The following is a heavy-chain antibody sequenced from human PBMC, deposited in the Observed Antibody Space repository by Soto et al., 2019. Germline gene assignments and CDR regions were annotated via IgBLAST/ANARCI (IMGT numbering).Heavy chain of an antibody. V-gene: IGHV1-18*04. CDR3: ARDLPWYSSSWYLDYYYYGMDV. D-gene: IGHD6-13*01. Sequence: ASAKVSCKASGYTFTSYGISWVRQAPGQGLEWMGWISAYNGNTNYAQKLQGRVTMTTDTSTSTAYMELRSLRSDDTAVYYCARDLPWYSSSWYLDYYYYGMDVGGQGNTVTVSS. J-gene: IGHJ6*01. CDR2: ISAYNGNT. CDR1: GYTFTSYG.